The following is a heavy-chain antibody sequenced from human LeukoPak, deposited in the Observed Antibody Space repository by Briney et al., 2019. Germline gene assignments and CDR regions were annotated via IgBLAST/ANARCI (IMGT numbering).Heavy chain of an antibody. V-gene: IGHV1-2*02. J-gene: IGHJ4*02. CDR1: GYTFTGYY. Sequence: ASVKVSCKASGYTFTGYYVHWVRQTPGQGLEWMGWINPSSGGTNYAQKFQGRVTMTGDTSISTAYMELSRLSSDDTAVYFCAGRPDTSMVAIFDYWGQGTLVTVSS. CDR3: AGRPDTSMVAIFDY. CDR2: INPSSGGT. D-gene: IGHD5-18*01.